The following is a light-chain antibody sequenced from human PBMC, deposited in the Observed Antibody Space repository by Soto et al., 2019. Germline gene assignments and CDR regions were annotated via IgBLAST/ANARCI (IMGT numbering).Light chain of an antibody. J-gene: IGLJ1*01. CDR3: SSYTISTTLV. CDR1: SSDVGTYDY. V-gene: IGLV2-14*01. Sequence: QSVLTQPASVSGSPGQSITISCTGTSSDVGTYDYVSWYQHHPGKTPKLIIFEVSNRPSGVSNRFSGSKSGSTASLTISGLQAEDEADYYCSSYTISTTLVFGTGTKSPS. CDR2: EVS.